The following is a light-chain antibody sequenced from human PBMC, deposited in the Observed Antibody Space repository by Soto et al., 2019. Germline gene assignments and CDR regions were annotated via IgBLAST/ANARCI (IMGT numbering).Light chain of an antibody. CDR2: AAS. CDR3: QQLNSYPLT. V-gene: IGKV1-9*01. J-gene: IGKJ4*01. Sequence: DIQMTQSPSTLSASVGDRVTITCRASQGISSYLAWYQQEAGKAPKFLIYAASTLQSGVPSRFSGGGSGTDFTLTISSLQPEDFATYYCQQLNSYPLTVGGGTKVDIK. CDR1: QGISSY.